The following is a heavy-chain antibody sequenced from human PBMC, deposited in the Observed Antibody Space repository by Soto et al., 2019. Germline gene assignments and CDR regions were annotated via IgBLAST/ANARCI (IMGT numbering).Heavy chain of an antibody. Sequence: EVQLLESGGGLVQPGGSRTLSCAASGFPLSDYVVTWVRQAPGKGLEWVSGISGSIGHTYYADSVKGRFTISRDSSKNTVYLQMNSLRAEDTAVYYCAKEVIGARRCPDNWGQATLVTVSS. CDR1: GFPLSDYV. CDR3: AKEVIGARRCPDN. D-gene: IGHD6-6*01. CDR2: ISGSIGHT. V-gene: IGHV3-23*01. J-gene: IGHJ4*02.